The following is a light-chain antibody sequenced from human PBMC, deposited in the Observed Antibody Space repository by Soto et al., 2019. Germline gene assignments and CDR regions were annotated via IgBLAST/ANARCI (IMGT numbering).Light chain of an antibody. V-gene: IGKV3-20*01. CDR2: GTS. CDR1: QSVSSKY. CDR3: QQYGSSLFT. J-gene: IGKJ3*01. Sequence: DIVLTQSPGTLSLSPGDRATLSCRASQSVSSKYLAWYQQKPGHPPRVLIYGTSSRATGIPERFSGGGSGTDFTLTITRLESEDFAVYYCQQYGSSLFTFGHGTKVDF.